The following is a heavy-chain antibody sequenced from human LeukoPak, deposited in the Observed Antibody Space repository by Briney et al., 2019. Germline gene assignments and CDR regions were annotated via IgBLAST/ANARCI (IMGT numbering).Heavy chain of an antibody. CDR1: GYTFTGYY. CDR3: ARDVLGPYGMDV. V-gene: IGHV1-2*02. CDR2: INPNSGGT. Sequence: GASVEVSCKASGYTFTGYYMHWVRQAPGQGLEWMGWINPNSGGTKYAQKFQGRVTMTRDTSISTVYVELSRLRSDDTAVYYCARDVLGPYGMDVWGQGTTVTVSS. J-gene: IGHJ6*02. D-gene: IGHD3-16*01.